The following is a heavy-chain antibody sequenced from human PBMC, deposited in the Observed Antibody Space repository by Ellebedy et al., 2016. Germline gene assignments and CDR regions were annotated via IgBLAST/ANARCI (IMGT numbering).Heavy chain of an antibody. J-gene: IGHJ4*02. D-gene: IGHD4-17*01. V-gene: IGHV1-3*01. CDR3: ATTDPRDYGDYGGFGGY. Sequence: ASVKVSCKASGYTFTSYAMHWVRQAPGQRLEWMGWINAGNGNTKYSQKFQGRVTITRDTSASTAYMELSSLRSEDTAVYYCATTDPRDYGDYGGFGGYWGQGTLVTVSS. CDR1: GYTFTSYA. CDR2: INAGNGNT.